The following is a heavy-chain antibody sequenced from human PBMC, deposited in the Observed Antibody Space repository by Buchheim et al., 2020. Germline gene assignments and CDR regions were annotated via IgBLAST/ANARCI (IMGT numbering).Heavy chain of an antibody. Sequence: EVQLVESGGGLVQPGGSLRLSCAASGFTSSSFWMHWVRQAPGKGLVWVSRINSDGNSTSYADSVKGRLTISRDNAKNKLYLQMNSLRVEDTAVYYCVRGYDFWSGYYTRWFDPWGQGTL. CDR3: VRGYDFWSGYYTRWFDP. V-gene: IGHV3-74*01. CDR1: GFTSSSFW. CDR2: INSDGNST. D-gene: IGHD3-3*01. J-gene: IGHJ5*02.